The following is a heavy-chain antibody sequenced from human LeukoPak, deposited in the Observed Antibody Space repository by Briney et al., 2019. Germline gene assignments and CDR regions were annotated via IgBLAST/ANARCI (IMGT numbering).Heavy chain of an antibody. CDR2: INPTGGST. J-gene: IGHJ4*02. CDR1: GYTFTSYY. Sequence: GASVKVSCKASGYTFTSYYMHWVRQAPGQGLEWMGIINPTGGSTSYAQKFQGRVTMTRDTSTSTVYMELSSLRSEDTAVYYCARGFLYDSSGYYAPNNFDYWGQGTLVTVSS. V-gene: IGHV1-46*01. D-gene: IGHD3-22*01. CDR3: ARGFLYDSSGYYAPNNFDY.